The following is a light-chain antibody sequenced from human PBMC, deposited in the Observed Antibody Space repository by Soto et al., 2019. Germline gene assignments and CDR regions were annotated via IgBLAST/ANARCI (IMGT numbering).Light chain of an antibody. Sequence: IQPTQSPSSLSASVLDRVTITCRTSQGIRSALGWYQQKPGKVPKLLIYAASTLQSGVPSRFSGSGSGRDFTLTISSLQPEDFATYYCLLDYAYFWAFGQGTKVDIK. J-gene: IGKJ1*01. V-gene: IGKV1-6*01. CDR1: QGIRSA. CDR3: LLDYAYFWA. CDR2: AAS.